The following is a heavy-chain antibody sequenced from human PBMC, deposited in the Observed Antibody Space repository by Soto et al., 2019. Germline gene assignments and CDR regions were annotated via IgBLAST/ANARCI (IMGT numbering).Heavy chain of an antibody. Sequence: SETLSLTCAVSGDSISSFCFSWSWIRQPPGKGLEWIGYIYHSGTSFYNPSLKSRVTISVDGSKSQFSLKVNSVTAADTAVYYCARGRLVPAVNCGYWGLGTLVTVS. CDR1: GDSISSFCFS. J-gene: IGHJ4*02. CDR3: ARGRLVPAVNCGY. V-gene: IGHV4-30-2*01. CDR2: IYHSGTS. D-gene: IGHD2-2*01.